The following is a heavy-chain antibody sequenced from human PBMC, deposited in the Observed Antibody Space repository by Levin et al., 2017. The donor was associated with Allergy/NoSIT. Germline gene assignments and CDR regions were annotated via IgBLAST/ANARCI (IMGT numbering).Heavy chain of an antibody. J-gene: IGHJ4*02. Sequence: GESLKISCAASGFTFSSYAMSWVRQAPGKGLEWVSAISGSGGRTNYADSVKGRFTISRDNSKNTLHLQMNSLRAEDTAIYYCAKDSDSDVGDDYFDYWGQGTLVTVSS. CDR2: ISGSGGRT. CDR3: AKDSDSDVGDDYFDY. V-gene: IGHV3-23*01. CDR1: GFTFSSYA. D-gene: IGHD4-17*01.